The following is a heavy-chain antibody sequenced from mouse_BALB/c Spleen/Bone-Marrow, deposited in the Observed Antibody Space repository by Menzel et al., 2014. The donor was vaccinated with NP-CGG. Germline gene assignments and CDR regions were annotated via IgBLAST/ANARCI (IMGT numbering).Heavy chain of an antibody. CDR2: IDPANGNT. J-gene: IGHJ4*01. CDR1: GFNIKDTY. CDR3: ARWEYYAMDY. V-gene: IGHV14-3*02. Sequence: DVQLQESGAELVKPGASVKLSCTASGFNIKDTYMHWVKQRPEQGLEWLGRIDPANGNTKYDPKFQGKATITADTSSNTAYLQLSSLTAEDTAVYYCARWEYYAMDYWGQGTSVTVSS. D-gene: IGHD4-1*01.